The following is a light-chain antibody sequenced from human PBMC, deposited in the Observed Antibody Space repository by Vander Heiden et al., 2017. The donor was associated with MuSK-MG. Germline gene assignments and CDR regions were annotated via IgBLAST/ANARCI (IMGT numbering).Light chain of an antibody. CDR2: AAS. J-gene: IGKJ4*01. CDR1: QSISSY. CDR3: QQSYSTT. Sequence: DIQMTQSPSSLSASVGDRVTITCRASQSISSYLNWYQQKPGKAPKLLIYAASSLQSGVPSRFSGSGSGTDFTLTISSLQPEDFAIYYCQQSYSTTFGGGTKVEIK. V-gene: IGKV1-39*01.